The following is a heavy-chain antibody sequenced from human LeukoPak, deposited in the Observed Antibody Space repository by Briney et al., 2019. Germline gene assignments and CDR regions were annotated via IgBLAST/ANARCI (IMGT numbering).Heavy chain of an antibody. Sequence: PGGSLRLSCAASGFTVSSNYMSWVRQAPGKGLEWVSVIYSGGSTYYADSVKGRLTISRDNSKNTLYLQMNSLRAEDTAVYYCARVGHTGGNELDYWGQGTLVTVSS. V-gene: IGHV3-53*01. CDR3: ARVGHTGGNELDY. CDR1: GFTVSSNY. D-gene: IGHD4-23*01. CDR2: IYSGGST. J-gene: IGHJ4*02.